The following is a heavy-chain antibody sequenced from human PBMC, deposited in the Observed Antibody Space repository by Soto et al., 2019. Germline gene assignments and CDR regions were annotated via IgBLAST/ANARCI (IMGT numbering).Heavy chain of an antibody. D-gene: IGHD3-9*01. J-gene: IGHJ6*02. CDR3: AKDQNYDILTGYYNVLRH. CDR1: GFTFSSYA. CDR2: ISGSGGST. Sequence: QTGGSLRLSCAASGFTFSSYAMSWVRQAPGKGLEWVSAISGSGGSTYYADSVKGRLTISRDNSKNTLYLQMNSLRAEDTAVYYCAKDQNYDILTGYYNVLRHWGQGTTVTVSS. V-gene: IGHV3-23*01.